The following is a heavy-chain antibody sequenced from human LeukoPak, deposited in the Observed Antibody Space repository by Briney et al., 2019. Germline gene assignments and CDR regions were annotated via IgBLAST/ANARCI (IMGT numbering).Heavy chain of an antibody. CDR3: ARDLIYDSSGYYLGY. CDR1: GYTFTSYG. Sequence: ASVKVSCKASGYTFTSYGISWVRQAPGQGLEWMGWINPNSGGTNYAQKFQGRVTMTRDTSISTAYMELSRLRSDDTAVYYCARDLIYDSSGYYLGYWGQGTLVTVSS. CDR2: INPNSGGT. J-gene: IGHJ4*02. D-gene: IGHD3-22*01. V-gene: IGHV1-2*02.